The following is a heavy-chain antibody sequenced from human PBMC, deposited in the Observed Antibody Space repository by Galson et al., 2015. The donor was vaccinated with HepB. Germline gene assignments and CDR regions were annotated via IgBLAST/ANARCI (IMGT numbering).Heavy chain of an antibody. CDR2: INPSGGST. CDR1: GYTFTSYY. V-gene: IGHV1-46*01. D-gene: IGHD3-16*01. Sequence: QSGAEVKKPGESLRISCKASGYTFTSYYVHWVRQAPGQGLEWMGIINPSGGSTSYAQKFQGRVTMTRDTSTSTVYMELSSLRSEDTAVYYCARDWGGGIGIPASLDFDYWGQGTLVTVSS. CDR3: ARDWGGGIGIPASLDFDY. J-gene: IGHJ4*02.